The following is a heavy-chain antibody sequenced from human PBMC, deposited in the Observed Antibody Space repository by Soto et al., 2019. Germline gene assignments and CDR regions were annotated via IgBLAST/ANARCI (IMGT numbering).Heavy chain of an antibody. D-gene: IGHD6-13*01. J-gene: IGHJ4*02. CDR3: ARDRLYSSNWYEIDY. Sequence: QVQLQESGPGLVKPSETLSLTCTVSGGSISGYYWSWIRQPPGKGLEWIGYIYSSGSANYNPSLKRRVTMSVDTSKSQFSLKLSSVSAADTALYYCARDRLYSSNWYEIDYWGQGTLVTVSS. V-gene: IGHV4-59*01. CDR2: IYSSGSA. CDR1: GGSISGYY.